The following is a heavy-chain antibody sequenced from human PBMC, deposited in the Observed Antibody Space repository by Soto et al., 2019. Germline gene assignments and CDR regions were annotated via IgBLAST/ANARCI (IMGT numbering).Heavy chain of an antibody. J-gene: IGHJ3*02. Sequence: EVQLLESGGGLEQPGGSLTLSCATSGFSFWTYAMSWDRRAPGKGLEWVSSISGSGTNTYFAESVKGRFTISRDNSNNTVFLQMTNLSAEDTATYHCVQANARWLELDVFDIWGQGTKVIVSS. D-gene: IGHD1-7*01. V-gene: IGHV3-23*01. CDR1: GFSFWTYA. CDR2: ISGSGTNT. CDR3: VQANARWLELDVFDI.